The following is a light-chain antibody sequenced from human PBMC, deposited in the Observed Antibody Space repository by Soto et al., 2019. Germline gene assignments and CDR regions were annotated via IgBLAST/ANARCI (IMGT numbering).Light chain of an antibody. CDR2: KAS. V-gene: IGKV1-5*03. CDR1: QSVSNW. J-gene: IGKJ2*03. Sequence: DIQMTQSPSTLSASVGDRVTITCRASQSVSNWLAWYQQKPGKAPKLLIYKASSLESGVPSRFSGSGSGTEFTLTISNLQPDDFATYYGQQHNRYPASFGQGTKLEIK. CDR3: QQHNRYPAS.